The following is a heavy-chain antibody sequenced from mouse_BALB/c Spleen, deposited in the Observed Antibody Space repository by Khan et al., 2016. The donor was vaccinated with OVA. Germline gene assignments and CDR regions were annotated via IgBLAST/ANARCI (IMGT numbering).Heavy chain of an antibody. V-gene: IGHV3-2*02. Sequence: EVELVEPGPGLVKPSQSLSLTCTVTGYSITSDYAWNWIRQFPGNRLEWMGYINYSGSTSKKPSLKSRMSISRDTSKNQIFLQLNSVTTEDTATYYCVRGRSYWGQGTLVTVSA. CDR2: INYSGST. J-gene: IGHJ3*01. CDR1: GYSITSDYA. CDR3: VRGRSY.